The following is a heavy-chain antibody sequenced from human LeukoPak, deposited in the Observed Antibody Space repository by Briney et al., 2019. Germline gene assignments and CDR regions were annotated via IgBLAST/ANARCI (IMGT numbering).Heavy chain of an antibody. D-gene: IGHD5-18*01. J-gene: IGHJ4*02. CDR3: AKGPEVDTATFGG. Sequence: GGSLRLSCAASGFTFSAYTMSWVRQAPGRGLEWVSAISGRGGSTYYADSVKGRFTISRDNSKNTLYLQMNSLRAEDTAVYYCAKGPEVDTATFGGWGQGTLVSLSS. V-gene: IGHV3-23*01. CDR1: GFTFSAYT. CDR2: ISGRGGST.